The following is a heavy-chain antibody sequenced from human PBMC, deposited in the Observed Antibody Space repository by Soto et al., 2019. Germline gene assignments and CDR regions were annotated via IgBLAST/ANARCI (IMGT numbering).Heavy chain of an antibody. CDR3: ARDAGSGPFDY. Sequence: GGSLRLSCAASGFTFSSYSMNWVRQAPGKGLEWVSSISSSSSYIYYADSVKGRFTISRDNAKNSLYLQMSSLRAEDTAVYYCARDAGSGPFDYWGQGTLVTVSS. CDR2: ISSSSSYI. V-gene: IGHV3-21*01. J-gene: IGHJ4*02. CDR1: GFTFSSYS. D-gene: IGHD2-15*01.